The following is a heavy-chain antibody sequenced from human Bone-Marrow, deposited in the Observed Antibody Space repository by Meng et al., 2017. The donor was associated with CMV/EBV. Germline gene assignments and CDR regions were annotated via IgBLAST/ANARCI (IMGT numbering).Heavy chain of an antibody. CDR2: IRYDGSNK. J-gene: IGHJ6*02. V-gene: IGHV3-30*02. Sequence: GESLKISCAASGFTFSSYAMHWVRQAPGKGLEWVAFIRYDGSNKYYADSVKGRFTISRDNSKNTLYLQMNSLRAEDTAVYYCAKVALTWIQLWLKPGYYYGMDVWGQGTTVTVSS. CDR1: GFTFSSYA. D-gene: IGHD5-18*01. CDR3: AKVALTWIQLWLKPGYYYGMDV.